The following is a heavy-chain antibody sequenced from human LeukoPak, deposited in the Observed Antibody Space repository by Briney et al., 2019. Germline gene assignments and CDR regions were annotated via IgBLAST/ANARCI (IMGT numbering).Heavy chain of an antibody. V-gene: IGHV3-30-3*01. CDR1: GFTFSSYA. CDR2: ISYDGSNK. D-gene: IGHD1-26*01. Sequence: GGSLRLSCAASGFTFSSYAMHWVRQATGKGLECVAVISYDGSNKYYADSVKGRFTISRDNSKNTLYLQMNSLRAEDTAVYYCAREGWELPDAFDIWGQGTMVTVSS. J-gene: IGHJ3*02. CDR3: AREGWELPDAFDI.